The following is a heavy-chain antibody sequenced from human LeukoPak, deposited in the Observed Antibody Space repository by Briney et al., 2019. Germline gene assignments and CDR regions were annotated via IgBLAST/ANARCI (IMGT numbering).Heavy chain of an antibody. V-gene: IGHV3-66*01. J-gene: IGHJ3*02. CDR2: IYGGEST. Sequence: GGSLRLSCAASGLAVSNTNMNWVRQAPGKGLEWLSIIYGGESTFYADSVKGRFTVSRDISKNTLYLQMNSLRAEDTAVYYCARGPHFDIWGQGTMVTVSS. CDR1: GLAVSNTN. CDR3: ARGPHFDI.